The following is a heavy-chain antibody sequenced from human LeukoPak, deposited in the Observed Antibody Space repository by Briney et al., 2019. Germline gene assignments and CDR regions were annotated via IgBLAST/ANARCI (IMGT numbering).Heavy chain of an antibody. CDR1: GYTFTSYD. V-gene: IGHV1-8*01. D-gene: IGHD6-19*01. Sequence: ASVKVSCKASGYTFTSYDINWVRQATGQGLEWMGWMNPNSGNTGYAQKFQGRVTMTRNTSISTAYVELSSLRSEDTAVYYCARVSSGWYVGYYYYGMDVWGQGTTVTVSS. CDR3: ARVSSGWYVGYYYYGMDV. CDR2: MNPNSGNT. J-gene: IGHJ6*02.